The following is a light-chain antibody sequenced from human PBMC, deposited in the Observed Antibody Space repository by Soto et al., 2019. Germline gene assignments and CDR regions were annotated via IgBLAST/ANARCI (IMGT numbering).Light chain of an antibody. CDR1: QRISSSY. CDR2: GAS. V-gene: IGKV3-20*01. CDR3: QQFGSSAWT. Sequence: PGARATLSCRASQRISSSYLAWYQQKPGQAPRLLIQGASSRATGIPDRFSGSGSGTDFTLTITRLEPEDFAVYYCQQFGSSAWTFGQGTKV. J-gene: IGKJ1*01.